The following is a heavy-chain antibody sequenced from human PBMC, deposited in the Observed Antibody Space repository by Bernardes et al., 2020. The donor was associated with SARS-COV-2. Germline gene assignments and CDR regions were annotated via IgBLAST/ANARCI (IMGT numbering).Heavy chain of an antibody. V-gene: IGHV4-39*07. CDR3: ARGIYYYYYMDV. Sequence: SETLSLTRTVPGGAISSSSYYWVWIRQLPGKGLQWIGSIYYSGSTYYNPSLKSRVTISVDTSKNQFSLKLSSVTAADTAVYYCARGIYYYYYMDVWGKGTTVTVSS. CDR1: GGAISSSSYY. CDR2: IYYSGST. J-gene: IGHJ6*03.